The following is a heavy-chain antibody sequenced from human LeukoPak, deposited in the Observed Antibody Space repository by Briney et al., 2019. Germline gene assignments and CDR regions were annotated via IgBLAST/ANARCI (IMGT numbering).Heavy chain of an antibody. CDR3: ARSLNSGSYSDY. V-gene: IGHV3-66*01. J-gene: IGHJ4*02. Sequence: GGSLRLSCAASGFTVSSNYMSWVRQAPGKGLEWVSVIYSGGSTYYADSVKGRFTISRDNSKNTLYLQMNSLRAEDTAVYYCARSLNSGSYSDYWGQGTLVTVSS. CDR2: IYSGGST. D-gene: IGHD1-26*01. CDR1: GFTVSSNY.